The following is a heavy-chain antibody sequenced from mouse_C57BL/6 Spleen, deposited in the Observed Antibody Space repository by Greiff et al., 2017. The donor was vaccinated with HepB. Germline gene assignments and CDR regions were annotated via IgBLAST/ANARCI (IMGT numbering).Heavy chain of an antibody. CDR3: AREEPGFAY. CDR1: GFTFSSYA. Sequence: EVKLMESGGGLVKPGGSLKLSCAASGFTFSSYAMSWVRQTPEKRLEWVATISDGGSYTYYPDNVKGRFTISRDNAKNNLYLQLSHLKSEDTAMYYCAREEPGFAYWGQGTMVTVSA. J-gene: IGHJ3*01. V-gene: IGHV5-4*01. CDR2: ISDGGSYT.